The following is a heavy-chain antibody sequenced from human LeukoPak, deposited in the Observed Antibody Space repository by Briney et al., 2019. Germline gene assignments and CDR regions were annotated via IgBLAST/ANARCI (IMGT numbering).Heavy chain of an antibody. Sequence: GGSLRLSRAASGFTFSTYGMHWVRQAPGKGPEWVAVISNDGSNKYHAESVRGRFTISRDNSKNTLYLQMNSLRAEDTAVYYCAKDAGHCSGGSCYRQDYWGQGTLVTVSS. V-gene: IGHV3-30*18. J-gene: IGHJ4*02. D-gene: IGHD2-15*01. CDR2: ISNDGSNK. CDR3: AKDAGHCSGGSCYRQDY. CDR1: GFTFSTYG.